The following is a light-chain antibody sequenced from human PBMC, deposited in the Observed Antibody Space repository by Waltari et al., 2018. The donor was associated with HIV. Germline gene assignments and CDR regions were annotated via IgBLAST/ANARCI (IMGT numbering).Light chain of an antibody. CDR1: QSVSSY. J-gene: IGKJ2*01. V-gene: IGKV3-11*01. CDR2: DAS. CDR3: QQRSNWPPVYT. Sequence: EIVLTQSPATLSLSPGERATLSCRASQSVSSYLAWYQQKPGQAPRLLIYDASNRATGIPARFSGSGSGTDFTLTISSLEPEDFAVYYCQQRSNWPPVYTFGQGTKLEIK.